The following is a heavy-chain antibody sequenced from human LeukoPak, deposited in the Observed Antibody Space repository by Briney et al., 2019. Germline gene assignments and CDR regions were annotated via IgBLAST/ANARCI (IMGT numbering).Heavy chain of an antibody. CDR1: GFTFSSYS. CDR2: ISSSGSTI. Sequence: GGSLRLSCAASGFTFSSYSMNWVRQAPGKGLEWVSYISSSGSTIYYADSVKGRFTISRDNAKNSLYLQMNSLRAEDTAVYYCARDEDYYDSSGYPDYWGQGTLVTVSS. CDR3: ARDEDYYDSSGYPDY. J-gene: IGHJ4*02. D-gene: IGHD3-22*01. V-gene: IGHV3-48*04.